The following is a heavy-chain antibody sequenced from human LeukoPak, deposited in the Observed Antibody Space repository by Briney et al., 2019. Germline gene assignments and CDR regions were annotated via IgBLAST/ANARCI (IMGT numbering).Heavy chain of an antibody. CDR2: IYYSGST. J-gene: IGHJ4*02. D-gene: IGHD4-17*01. CDR3: ARGSVTPDAGY. CDR1: GGSISSYY. V-gene: IGHV4-59*01. Sequence: SETLSLTCTVSGGSISSYYWSWIRQPPGKGLEWIGYIYYSGSTNYNPSLKSRVTISVDTSKNQVSLKLNSVSAADSAVYYCARGSVTPDAGYWGPGTLVTVSS.